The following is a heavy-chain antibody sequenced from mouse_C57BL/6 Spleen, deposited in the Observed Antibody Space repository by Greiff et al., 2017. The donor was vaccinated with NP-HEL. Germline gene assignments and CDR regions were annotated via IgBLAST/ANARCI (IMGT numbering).Heavy chain of an antibody. Sequence: EVKLQESGGDLVKPGGSLKLSCAASGFTFSSYGMSWVRQTPDKRLEWVATISSGGSYTYYPDSVKGRFTISRDNAKNTLYLQMSSLKSEDTAMYYCANLLLRYWFAYWGQGTLVTVSA. J-gene: IGHJ3*01. CDR2: ISSGGSYT. CDR1: GFTFSSYG. CDR3: ANLLLRYWFAY. V-gene: IGHV5-6*01. D-gene: IGHD1-1*01.